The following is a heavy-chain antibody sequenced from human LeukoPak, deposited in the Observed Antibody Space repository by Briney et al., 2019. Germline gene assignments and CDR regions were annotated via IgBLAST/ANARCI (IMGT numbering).Heavy chain of an antibody. J-gene: IGHJ4*02. Sequence: SETLFLTCTVSGGSISSYYWSWIRQPPGKGLEWIGYIYYSGSTNYNPSLKSRVTISVDTSKNQFSLKLSSVTAADTAVYYCARDHCSGGSCYPDYWGQGTLVTVSS. CDR3: ARDHCSGGSCYPDY. D-gene: IGHD2-15*01. CDR2: IYYSGST. CDR1: GGSISSYY. V-gene: IGHV4-59*01.